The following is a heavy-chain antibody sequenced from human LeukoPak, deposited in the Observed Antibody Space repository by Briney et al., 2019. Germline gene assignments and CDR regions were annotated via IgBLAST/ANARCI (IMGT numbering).Heavy chain of an antibody. CDR2: ISGSGGST. D-gene: IGHD2/OR15-2a*01. Sequence: PGGSLRLSCAASGFIFSSYSMSWVRQAPGKGLEWVSAISGSGGSTYYADSVKGRFTISRDNSKNTLYLQMNSLRAEDTAVYYCAKGIIGAFDIWGQGTMVTVSS. J-gene: IGHJ3*02. CDR1: GFIFSSYS. CDR3: AKGIIGAFDI. V-gene: IGHV3-23*01.